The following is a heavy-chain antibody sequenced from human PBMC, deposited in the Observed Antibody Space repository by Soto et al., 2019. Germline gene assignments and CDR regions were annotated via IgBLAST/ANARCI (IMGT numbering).Heavy chain of an antibody. Sequence: SETLSLTCAVSGGSVSSGSYYWILFRQPPGKGLEWIGYITDIGSTNYNPSLKSRVTISADTTKNHFSLNLRSVTAADTAVYYCARQQVAPAQYYFDYWGQGIPVT. CDR2: ITDIGST. V-gene: IGHV4-61*01. CDR3: ARQQVAPAQYYFDY. D-gene: IGHD6-13*01. CDR1: GGSVSSGSYY. J-gene: IGHJ4*02.